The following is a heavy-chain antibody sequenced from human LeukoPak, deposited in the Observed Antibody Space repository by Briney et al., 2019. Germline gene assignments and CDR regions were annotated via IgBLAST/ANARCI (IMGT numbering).Heavy chain of an antibody. D-gene: IGHD5-12*01. CDR2: ISSGSAYI. CDR1: GFTFSSYS. V-gene: IGHV3-21*01. CDR3: ARGRGYSGYETDY. J-gene: IGHJ4*02. Sequence: GGSLRLSCAASGFTFSSYSMNWARQAPGKGLEWVSAISSGSAYIYYADSVKGRFTISRDNAKNSLYLQMNSLRAEDTAVYYCARGRGYSGYETDYWGQGTLVTVSS.